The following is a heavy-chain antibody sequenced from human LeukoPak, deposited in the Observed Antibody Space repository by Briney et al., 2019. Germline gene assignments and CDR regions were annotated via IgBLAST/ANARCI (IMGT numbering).Heavy chain of an antibody. Sequence: GGSLRLSCTASGFTFGDYAMSWVRQAPGKGLEWVGFIRSKAYGGTTEYAASEKGRFTISRDDSKSIAYLQMNSLKTEDTAVYYCTRDPPIAVAGDSGGSDYWGQGTLVTVSS. CDR3: TRDPPIAVAGDSGGSDY. V-gene: IGHV3-49*04. J-gene: IGHJ4*02. CDR2: IRSKAYGGTT. D-gene: IGHD6-19*01. CDR1: GFTFGDYA.